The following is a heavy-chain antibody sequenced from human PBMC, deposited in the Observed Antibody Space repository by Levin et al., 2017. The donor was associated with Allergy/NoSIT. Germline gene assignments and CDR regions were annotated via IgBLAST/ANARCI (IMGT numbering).Heavy chain of an antibody. Sequence: GGSLRLSCAASGFTFRSYWMSWVRQTPGKGLEWVANIKQDGSEKYYVDSVKGRFTISRDNAKNSLYLQMNSLRAEYTAVYDCAGVDTAPYYYYGMDVWGQGTTVTVSS. J-gene: IGHJ6*02. CDR1: GFTFRSYW. V-gene: IGHV3-7*01. D-gene: IGHD5-18*01. CDR3: AGVDTAPYYYYGMDV. CDR2: IKQDGSEK.